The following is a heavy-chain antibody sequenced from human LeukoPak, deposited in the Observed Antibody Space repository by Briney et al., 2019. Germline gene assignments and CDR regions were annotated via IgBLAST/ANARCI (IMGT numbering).Heavy chain of an antibody. J-gene: IGHJ5*02. Sequence: PSETLSLTCTVSGGSISSYYWSWIRQPAGKGLEWIGRIYTSGSTNYNPSLKSRVTMSVDTSKNQFSLKLSSVTAADTAVYYCARLNYDILTGYYMSWFDPWGQGTLVTVSS. CDR2: IYTSGST. V-gene: IGHV4-4*07. D-gene: IGHD3-9*01. CDR3: ARLNYDILTGYYMSWFDP. CDR1: GGSISSYY.